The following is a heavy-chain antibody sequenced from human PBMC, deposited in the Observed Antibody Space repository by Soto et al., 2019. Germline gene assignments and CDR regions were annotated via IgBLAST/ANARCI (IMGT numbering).Heavy chain of an antibody. CDR2: IYYSGST. Sequence: SGTLSLTFSVSGDSVTSGNYHWNWFRQPPGKGLEWIGSIYYSGSTNYNPSLKSRVTISVDTSKNQFSLKLSSVTAADTAVYYCARLPYFGGYYDYWGQGTLVTVSS. CDR3: ARLPYFGGYYDY. CDR1: GDSVTSGNYH. V-gene: IGHV4-39*01. J-gene: IGHJ4*02. D-gene: IGHD3-22*01.